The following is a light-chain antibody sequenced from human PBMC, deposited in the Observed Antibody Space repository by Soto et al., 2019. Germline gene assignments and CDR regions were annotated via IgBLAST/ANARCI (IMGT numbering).Light chain of an antibody. CDR2: GAS. CDR3: QQYDSSPIT. Sequence: EVVMTQSPATLSLSPGERATLSCRASQTILSNLAWYQRKPGQAPRLLLYGASTRATGIPARISGSGSGTEFTLTISRLEPEDFAVYYCQQYDSSPITFGQGTRLEIK. J-gene: IGKJ5*01. V-gene: IGKV3-15*01. CDR1: QTILSN.